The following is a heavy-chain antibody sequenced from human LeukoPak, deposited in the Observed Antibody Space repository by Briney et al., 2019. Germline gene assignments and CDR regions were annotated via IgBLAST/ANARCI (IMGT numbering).Heavy chain of an antibody. J-gene: IGHJ6*03. CDR2: ISWDGGST. D-gene: IGHD6-6*01. CDR1: GFTFDDYA. V-gene: IGHV3-43D*03. Sequence: PGGSLRLSCAASGFTFDDYAMHWVRHAPGKGLEWVSLISWDGGSTYYADSVKGRFTISRDNSKNSLYLQMNSLRAEDTALYYCAKGGSSSPVVSYYYYYYMDVWGKGTTVTVSS. CDR3: AKGGSSSPVVSYYYYYYMDV.